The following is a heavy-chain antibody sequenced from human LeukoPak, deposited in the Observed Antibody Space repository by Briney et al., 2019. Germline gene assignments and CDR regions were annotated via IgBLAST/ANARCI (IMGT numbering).Heavy chain of an antibody. CDR1: GFTFSHYW. CDR3: ARGVYYDSSGYRYYFDY. D-gene: IGHD3-22*01. V-gene: IGHV4-34*01. CDR2: INHSGST. J-gene: IGHJ4*02. Sequence: GSLRLSCAASGFTFSHYWMTWVRQPPGKGPEWIAEINHSGSTSYNPSLKSRVTISVDTSKNQFSLKLSSVTAADTAVYYCARGVYYDSSGYRYYFDYWGQGTLVTVSS.